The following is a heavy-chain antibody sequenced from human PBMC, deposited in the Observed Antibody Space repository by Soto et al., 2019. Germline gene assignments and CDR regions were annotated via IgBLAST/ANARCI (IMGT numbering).Heavy chain of an antibody. CDR3: ARDTDWFDP. CDR2: IHYSGTT. Sequence: PSETLSLTCTVSGTSISSYYWSWIRQPPGKGLEWIANIHYSGTTNYNPSLASRVTLSVDTSKNQFSLKMTSVTAADRAVYYCARDTDWFDPWGQGTLVTVSS. J-gene: IGHJ5*02. D-gene: IGHD4-17*01. CDR1: GTSISSYY. V-gene: IGHV4-59*01.